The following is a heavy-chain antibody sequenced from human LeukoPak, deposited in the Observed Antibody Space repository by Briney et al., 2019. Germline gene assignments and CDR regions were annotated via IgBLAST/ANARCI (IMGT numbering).Heavy chain of an antibody. CDR1: GFTFSSYG. CDR3: ARKNYDFLSGGPKHFDY. CDR2: IRYDGSNK. J-gene: IGHJ4*02. D-gene: IGHD3-3*01. Sequence: GGSLRLSCAASGFTFSSYGIHWVRQAPGKGLEWVAFIRYDGSNKYYADSVKGRFTISRDNSKNTLYLQMNSLRAEDTAVYYCARKNYDFLSGGPKHFDYWGQGTLVTVSS. V-gene: IGHV3-30*02.